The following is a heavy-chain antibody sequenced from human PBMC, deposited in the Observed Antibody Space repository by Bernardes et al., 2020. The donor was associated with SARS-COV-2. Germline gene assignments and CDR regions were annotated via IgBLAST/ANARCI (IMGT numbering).Heavy chain of an antibody. CDR1: GFTFSSYW. CDR2: INSDGSST. J-gene: IGHJ6*02. D-gene: IGHD2-2*01. Sequence: GGSLRLSCAASGFTFSSYWMHWVRQAPGKGLVWVSRINSDGSSTSYADSVKGRFTISRDNAKNTLYLQMNSLRAEDTAVYYCARDFYAAGYCSSTSCYLEEHYYYYYGMDVWGQGTTVTVSS. CDR3: ARDFYAAGYCSSTSCYLEEHYYYYYGMDV. V-gene: IGHV3-74*01.